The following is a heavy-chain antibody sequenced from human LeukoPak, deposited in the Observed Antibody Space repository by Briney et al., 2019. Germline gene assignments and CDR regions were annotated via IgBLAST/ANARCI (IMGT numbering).Heavy chain of an antibody. Sequence: PSETLSLTCAVYGGSFSGYYWSWIRQPPGKGLEWIGEINHSGSTNYNPSLKSRVTISVDTSENQFSLKLSSVTAADTAVYYCASPRNFWSGYSYYYYMDVWGKGTTVTVSS. V-gene: IGHV4-34*01. CDR3: ASPRNFWSGYSYYYYMDV. CDR2: INHSGST. D-gene: IGHD3-3*01. J-gene: IGHJ6*03. CDR1: GGSFSGYY.